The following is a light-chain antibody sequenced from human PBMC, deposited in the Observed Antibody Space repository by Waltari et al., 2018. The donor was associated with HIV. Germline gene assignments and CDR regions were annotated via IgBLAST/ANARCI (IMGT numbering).Light chain of an antibody. CDR1: SSHVGGYNY. CDR2: DVT. J-gene: IGLJ3*02. V-gene: IGLV2-11*01. CDR3: CSYAGNYPVL. Sequence: SALTQPRSVIGCRGTSVTPSCTGTSSHVGGYNYVSWYQQNPGKAPKFIIYDVTKRPSGVPDRFSGSKSGNTASLTISGLQAEDEADYYCCSYAGNYPVLFGGGTKLTVL.